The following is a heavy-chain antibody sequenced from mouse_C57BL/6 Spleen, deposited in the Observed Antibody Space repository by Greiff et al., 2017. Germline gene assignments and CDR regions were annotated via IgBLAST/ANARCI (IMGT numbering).Heavy chain of an antibody. J-gene: IGHJ4*01. V-gene: IGHV5-17*01. D-gene: IGHD1-1*01. Sequence: EVMLVESGGGLVKPGGSLKLSCAASGFTFSDYGMHWVRQAPEKGLEWVAYISSGSSTIYYADTVKGRFTISRDNAKNTLFLQMTSLRSEDTAMYYCASWGTTVGAMDYWGEGASVTVSS. CDR2: ISSGSSTI. CDR3: ASWGTTVGAMDY. CDR1: GFTFSDYG.